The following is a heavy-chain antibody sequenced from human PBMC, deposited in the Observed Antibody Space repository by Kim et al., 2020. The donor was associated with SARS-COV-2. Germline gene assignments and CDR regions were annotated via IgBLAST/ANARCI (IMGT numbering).Heavy chain of an antibody. CDR3: ARSSSTSCPCYYMDV. Sequence: GGSLRLSCAASGFTFSTYWMYWVCQAPGKGLVWVSRISSDGITTNYADSVKGRFTISRDNAKNTLYLQMDSLRAEDTAVYYCARSSSTSCPCYYMDVWGKETTVTVPS. J-gene: IGHJ6*03. CDR1: GFTFSTYW. V-gene: IGHV3-74*01. CDR2: ISSDGITT. D-gene: IGHD2-2*01.